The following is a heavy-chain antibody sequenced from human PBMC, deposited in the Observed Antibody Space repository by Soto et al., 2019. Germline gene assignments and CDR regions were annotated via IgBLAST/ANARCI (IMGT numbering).Heavy chain of an antibody. Sequence: EASVKGSCNASGYTFTSYGISWVLQAPGQGLEWMGWISAYNGNTNYAQKLQGRVTMTTDTSTSTAYMELRSLRSDDTAVYYCARDSSGFYWVTYYYYGVEVRCQGTTV. D-gene: IGHD3-22*01. CDR2: ISAYNGNT. CDR3: ARDSSGFYWVTYYYYGVEV. J-gene: IGHJ6*02. CDR1: GYTFTSYG. V-gene: IGHV1-18*04.